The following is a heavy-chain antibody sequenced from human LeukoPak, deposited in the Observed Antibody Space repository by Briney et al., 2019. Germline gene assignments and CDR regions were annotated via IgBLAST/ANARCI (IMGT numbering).Heavy chain of an antibody. V-gene: IGHV3-30-3*01. Sequence: PGGSLRLSCAASGFTFSSYAMHWVRQAPGKGLEWVAVISHDGSNKYYADSVKGRFTISRDNSKNTLYLQMNSLRAEDTAVYYCAKDQWELPHDYWGQGTLVTVSS. J-gene: IGHJ4*02. CDR3: AKDQWELPHDY. D-gene: IGHD1-26*01. CDR1: GFTFSSYA. CDR2: ISHDGSNK.